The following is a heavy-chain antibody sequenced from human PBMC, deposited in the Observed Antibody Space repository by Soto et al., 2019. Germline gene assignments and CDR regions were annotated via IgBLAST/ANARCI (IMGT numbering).Heavy chain of an antibody. Sequence: SETLSLTCTVSGGSINTYYWSWIRQPPGKGLEWIGYVDYSGNSDSSPSLKSRVTISIDTSKKQVSLKLNSVTAADTAVYYCARNWFSVAGRYRFDYWGQGIPVTVSS. V-gene: IGHV4-59*01. D-gene: IGHD6-19*01. CDR1: GGSINTYY. CDR2: VDYSGNS. CDR3: ARNWFSVAGRYRFDY. J-gene: IGHJ4*02.